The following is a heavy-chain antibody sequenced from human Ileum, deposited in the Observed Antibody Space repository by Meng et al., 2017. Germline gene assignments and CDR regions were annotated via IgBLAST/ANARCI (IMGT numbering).Heavy chain of an antibody. Sequence: QVQLPESGPGLVKPSGTLSLTCAVSGDSISTTNWWNWVRQPPGEGLEWIGEIYHSGLVNYNLSLKSRVTLSIDKSKNQFSLKLISVTAADTGVYYCAANSGKKVHSWGQGTLVTVSS. CDR2: IYHSGLV. CDR1: GDSISTTNW. V-gene: IGHV4-4*02. J-gene: IGHJ4*02. D-gene: IGHD4-23*01. CDR3: AANSGKKVHS.